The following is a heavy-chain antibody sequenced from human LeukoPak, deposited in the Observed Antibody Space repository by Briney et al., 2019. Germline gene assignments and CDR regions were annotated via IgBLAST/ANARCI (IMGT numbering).Heavy chain of an antibody. CDR2: ISSSTSYI. CDR1: GFTFSSYS. Sequence: GGSLRLSCAASGFTFSSYSMNWVRQAPGKGLEWVSSISSSTSYIYYADSVKGRFTISRDNAKTSLYLQMNSLRAEDTAVYYCARDDDYGDYSDWYFDLWGRGTLVTVSS. J-gene: IGHJ2*01. V-gene: IGHV3-21*01. CDR3: ARDDDYGDYSDWYFDL. D-gene: IGHD4-17*01.